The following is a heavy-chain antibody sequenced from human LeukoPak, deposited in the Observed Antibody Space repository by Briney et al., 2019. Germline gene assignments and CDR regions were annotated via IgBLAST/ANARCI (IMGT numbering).Heavy chain of an antibody. CDR2: IIPIFGTA. V-gene: IGHV1-69*01. Sequence: SVKVSCKASGGTFSSYAISWVRQAPGQGLEWMGGIIPIFGTANYAQKFQGRVTITADESTSTAYMELSSLRSEDTAVYYCAREEPMSPGICSSTSCYRDYWGQGTLVTVSS. J-gene: IGHJ4*02. CDR3: AREEPMSPGICSSTSCYRDY. CDR1: GGTFSSYA. D-gene: IGHD2-2*01.